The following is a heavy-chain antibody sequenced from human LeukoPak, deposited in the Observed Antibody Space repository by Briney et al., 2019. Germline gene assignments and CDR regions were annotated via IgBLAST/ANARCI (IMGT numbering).Heavy chain of an antibody. D-gene: IGHD1-1*01. J-gene: IGHJ4*02. Sequence: PGGSLRLSCAASGFTFSSYEMNWVRQAPGKGLEWVSAISGSGGSTYYADSVKGRFTISRDNSKNTLYLQMNSLRAEDTAVYYCAKKFAADWSSTDYWGQGTLVTVSS. V-gene: IGHV3-23*01. CDR3: AKKFAADWSSTDY. CDR2: ISGSGGST. CDR1: GFTFSSYE.